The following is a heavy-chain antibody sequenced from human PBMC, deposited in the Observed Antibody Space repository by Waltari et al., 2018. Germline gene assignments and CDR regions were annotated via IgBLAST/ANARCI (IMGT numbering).Heavy chain of an antibody. Sequence: EVQLVESGGGLIQPGGSLRLSCAASGFTVSSNYMSWVRQAPGKGLEWVSVIYSGGSTYYADSVKGRFTISRDNSKNTLYLQMNSLRAEDTAVYYCAKDYNSGSYSLFDYWGQGTLVTVSS. V-gene: IGHV3-53*01. D-gene: IGHD1-26*01. CDR2: IYSGGST. CDR1: GFTVSSNY. CDR3: AKDYNSGSYSLFDY. J-gene: IGHJ4*02.